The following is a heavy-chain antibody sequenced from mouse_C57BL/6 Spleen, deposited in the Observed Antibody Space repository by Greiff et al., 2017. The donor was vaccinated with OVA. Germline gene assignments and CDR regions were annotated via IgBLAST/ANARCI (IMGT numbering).Heavy chain of an antibody. CDR1: GYSITSGYY. J-gene: IGHJ2*01. V-gene: IGHV3-6*01. Sequence: EVQLQESGPGLVKPSQSLSLTCSVTGYSITSGYYWNWLRQFPGNKLEWMGYISYDGSNNYNPSLKNRISITRDTSKNQFFLKLNSVTTEDTATYYCARGRWDVPFDYWGQGTTLTVSS. D-gene: IGHD4-1*01. CDR2: ISYDGSN. CDR3: ARGRWDVPFDY.